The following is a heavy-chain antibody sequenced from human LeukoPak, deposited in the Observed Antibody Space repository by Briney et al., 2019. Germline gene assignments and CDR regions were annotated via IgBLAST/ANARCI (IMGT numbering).Heavy chain of an antibody. V-gene: IGHV3-30-3*01. CDR3: AREEYSSGWYGSRYYYYGMDV. J-gene: IGHJ6*02. Sequence: SGGSLRLSCAASGFNFSSYAMHWVRQAPGKGLEWVAVISDDGSNKYYADSVKGRFTISRDNSKNTLYLQMNSLRAEDTAVYYCAREEYSSGWYGSRYYYYGMDVWGQGTTVTVSS. CDR1: GFNFSSYA. CDR2: ISDDGSNK. D-gene: IGHD6-19*01.